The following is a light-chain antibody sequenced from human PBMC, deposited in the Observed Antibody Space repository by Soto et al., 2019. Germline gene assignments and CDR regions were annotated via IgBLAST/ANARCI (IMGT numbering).Light chain of an antibody. J-gene: IGKJ3*01. Sequence: SQLTQSPSSLSASLGARVTITCRASQGISSYFSWSQQKPGTAPKLLIYAASTLQSGVPSRFSCSGCGTECNLTLSSTQPEAFETYFCQQQKSYPSGFTFGPGTKVEIK. CDR2: AAS. V-gene: IGKV1-9*01. CDR3: QQQKSYPSGFT. CDR1: QGISSY.